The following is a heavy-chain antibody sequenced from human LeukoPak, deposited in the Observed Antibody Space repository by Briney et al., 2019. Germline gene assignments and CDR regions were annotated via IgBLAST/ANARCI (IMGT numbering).Heavy chain of an antibody. CDR3: ARDLSSNWYNFAY. J-gene: IGHJ4*02. CDR2: INWDGANN. CDR1: GFTFADYG. D-gene: IGHD6-13*01. V-gene: IGHV3-20*04. Sequence: PGGSLRLSCADSGFTFADYGMSWVRQVAGKGLEGVAGINWDGANNFYADSVKGRFIITRDNAKNSLYLQMNSLRVEDTALYYCARDLSSNWYNFAYWGQGTLVTVSS.